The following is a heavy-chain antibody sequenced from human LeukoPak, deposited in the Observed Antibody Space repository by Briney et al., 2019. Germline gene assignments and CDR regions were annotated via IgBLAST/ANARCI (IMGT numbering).Heavy chain of an antibody. CDR3: AKEILRGYDYVWGSYRLRPYGMDV. V-gene: IGHV3-23*01. CDR2: ISGSGSST. J-gene: IGHJ6*02. CDR1: GFTFSSYA. Sequence: PGGSLRLSCAASGFTFSSYAMSWVRQAPGKGLEWVSAISGSGSSTYYADSVKGRFTISRDNSKNTLYLQMNSLRAEDTAVYYCAKEILRGYDYVWGSYRLRPYGMDVWGQGTTVTVSS. D-gene: IGHD3-16*02.